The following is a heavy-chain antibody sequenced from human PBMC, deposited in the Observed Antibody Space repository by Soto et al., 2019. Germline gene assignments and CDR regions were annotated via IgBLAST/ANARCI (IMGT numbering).Heavy chain of an antibody. CDR3: AKDVAASDYYYYGMDV. V-gene: IGHV3-23*01. D-gene: IGHD2-15*01. CDR2: ISGSGGST. Sequence: EVQLLDSGGGLVQPGGSLRLSCAASGFTFSSYAMSWVRQAPGKGLEWVSAISGSGGSTYYADSVKGRFTISRDNSKNTLYLQMNSLRAEDTAVYYCAKDVAASDYYYYGMDVWGQGTTVTVSS. J-gene: IGHJ6*02. CDR1: GFTFSSYA.